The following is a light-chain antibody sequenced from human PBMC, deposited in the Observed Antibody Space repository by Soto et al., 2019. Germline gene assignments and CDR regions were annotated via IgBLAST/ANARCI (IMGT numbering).Light chain of an antibody. V-gene: IGLV3-1*01. CDR2: QDR. CDR3: QAWDSSIVV. Sequence: SYELTQPPSVSVSPGQPASITCSGDKLGNKYACWYQQKTGQSPVLVIYQDRKRPSGIPERFSGSNSGNTATLTISGTQAMDEADYYCQAWDSSIVVFGGGTKVTVL. CDR1: KLGNKY. J-gene: IGLJ2*01.